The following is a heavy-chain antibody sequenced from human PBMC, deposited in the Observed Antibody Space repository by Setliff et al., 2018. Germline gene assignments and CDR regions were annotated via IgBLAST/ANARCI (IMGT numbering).Heavy chain of an antibody. V-gene: IGHV1-69*13. J-gene: IGHJ6*03. CDR3: ALEYSNSSPTVYYYMDV. Sequence: SVKVSCKASGGTFSSYAISWVRQAPGQGLEWMGGIIPIFGTANYAQKFQGRVTITADEPTSTAYMELSSLRSEDTAVYYCALEYSNSSPTVYYYMDVWGKGTTVTVSS. D-gene: IGHD6-6*01. CDR2: IIPIFGTA. CDR1: GGTFSSYA.